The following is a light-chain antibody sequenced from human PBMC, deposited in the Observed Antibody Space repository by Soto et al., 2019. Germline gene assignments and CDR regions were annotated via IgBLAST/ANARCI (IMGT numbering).Light chain of an antibody. CDR1: QGVSRD. Sequence: EIKMTQSPDTLSVSPGERVALSCRASQGVSRDLAWYQQKPGQAPRLLIYHASTRATGIPARFSGTGSGTEFTLTISSVQSEDFPLYYCQQYNDWPRTFGQGSKVEIK. CDR3: QQYNDWPRT. CDR2: HAS. V-gene: IGKV3-15*01. J-gene: IGKJ1*01.